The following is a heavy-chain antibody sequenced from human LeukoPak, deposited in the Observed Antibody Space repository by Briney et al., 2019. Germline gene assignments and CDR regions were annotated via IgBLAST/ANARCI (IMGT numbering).Heavy chain of an antibody. Sequence: ASVKVSCNASGGTFSSYAISWVRQAPGQGLEWMGGIIPIFGTANYAQKFQGRVTITADKSTSTAYMELSSLRSEDTAVYYCARDTSYYDSSGYYLGGYFDYWGQGTLVTVSS. D-gene: IGHD3-22*01. CDR1: GGTFSSYA. V-gene: IGHV1-69*06. J-gene: IGHJ4*02. CDR2: IIPIFGTA. CDR3: ARDTSYYDSSGYYLGGYFDY.